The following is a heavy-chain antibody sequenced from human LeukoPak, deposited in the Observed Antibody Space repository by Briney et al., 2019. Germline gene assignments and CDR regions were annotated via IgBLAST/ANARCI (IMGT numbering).Heavy chain of an antibody. V-gene: IGHV4-59*08. Sequence: SETLSLTCTVSGGSISRYYGSWIRQPPGKGLEGIGYIYYSGSTNYNPPLKSRVTISVDTSKNQFSLKLSSVTAADTAVYYCAASTAHYDILTGYFDYWGQGTLVTVSS. J-gene: IGHJ4*02. CDR3: AASTAHYDILTGYFDY. D-gene: IGHD3-9*01. CDR2: IYYSGST. CDR1: GGSISRYY.